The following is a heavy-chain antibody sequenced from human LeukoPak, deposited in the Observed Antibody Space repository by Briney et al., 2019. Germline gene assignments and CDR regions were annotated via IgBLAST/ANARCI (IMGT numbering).Heavy chain of an antibody. D-gene: IGHD5-24*01. V-gene: IGHV4-61*05. Sequence: SETLSLSCTVSGGSISGSSYYWGWIRQPPGKGLEWIGYTYYNGGANYNPSLKSRITMSVDTSKNQFSLSLNSVTAADTAVYYCARGGSRDGYNRPLDYWGQGTLVTVSS. CDR3: ARGGSRDGYNRPLDY. CDR2: TYYNGGA. CDR1: GGSISGSSYY. J-gene: IGHJ4*02.